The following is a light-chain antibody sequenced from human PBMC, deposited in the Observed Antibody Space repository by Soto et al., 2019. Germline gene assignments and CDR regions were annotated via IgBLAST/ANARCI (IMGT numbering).Light chain of an antibody. J-gene: IGLJ1*01. Sequence: QSALTQPASVSGSPGQSIAISCTGTTSDVGSYNLVSWYQQHPGKAPQLMIFEGSKRPSGVSNRFSGSKSANTASLTISGLQAEDEADYYCCSYAGSSTYYVFGTGTKLTVL. CDR2: EGS. V-gene: IGLV2-23*01. CDR1: TSDVGSYNL. CDR3: CSYAGSSTYYV.